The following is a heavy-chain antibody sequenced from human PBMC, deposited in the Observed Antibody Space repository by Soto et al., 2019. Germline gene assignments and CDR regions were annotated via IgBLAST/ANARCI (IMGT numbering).Heavy chain of an antibody. J-gene: IGHJ4*02. Sequence: PSETLSLTCAVYGGSFSGYYWSWIRQPPGKGLEWIGEINHSGSTNYNPSLKSRVTISVDTSKNQFSLKLSSVTAADTAVYYCARGPTVLLWFGEFHFDYWGQGTLVTVSS. CDR3: ARGPTVLLWFGEFHFDY. CDR1: GGSFSGYY. V-gene: IGHV4-34*01. D-gene: IGHD3-10*01. CDR2: INHSGST.